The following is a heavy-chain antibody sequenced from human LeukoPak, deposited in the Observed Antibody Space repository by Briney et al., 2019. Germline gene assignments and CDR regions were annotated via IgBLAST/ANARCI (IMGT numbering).Heavy chain of an antibody. CDR2: TYYRSKWYN. J-gene: IGHJ4*02. Sequence: SQTLSLTCAVSGDSVSSNSAAWNWIRQSPSRGLEWLGRTYYRSKWYNDYAESVKIRITFNPDTSKNQFSLQLTSVTPEDTAVYYCARTGIAAGTTTYFDYWGQGTLVTVSS. D-gene: IGHD6-13*01. CDR3: ARTGIAAGTTTYFDY. V-gene: IGHV6-1*01. CDR1: GDSVSSNSAA.